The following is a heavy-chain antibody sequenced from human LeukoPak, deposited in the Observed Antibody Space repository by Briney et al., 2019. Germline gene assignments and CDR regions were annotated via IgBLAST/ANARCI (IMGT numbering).Heavy chain of an antibody. J-gene: IGHJ4*02. CDR2: INHSGST. V-gene: IGHV4-34*01. Sequence: SETLSLTCAVYGGSFSGHYWSWIRQPPGKGLEWIGEINHSGSTNYNPSLKSRVTISVDTSKNQFSLKLSSVTAADTAVYYCARGFSITGTTLDYWGQGTLVAVSS. CDR3: ARGFSITGTTLDY. CDR1: GGSFSGHY. D-gene: IGHD1-7*01.